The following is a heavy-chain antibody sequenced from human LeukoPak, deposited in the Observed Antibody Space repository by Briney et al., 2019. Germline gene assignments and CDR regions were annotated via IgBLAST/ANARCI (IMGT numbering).Heavy chain of an antibody. J-gene: IGHJ4*02. CDR3: AKEMDYYDSSGYSFFDY. D-gene: IGHD3-22*01. Sequence: PGGSLRLSCAASGFTFSSYAMSWVRQAPGKGLEWVSAISGSGGSTYYADSVKGRFTISRGNSKNTLYLQMNSLRAEDTAVYYCAKEMDYYDSSGYSFFDYWGQGTLVTVSS. CDR2: ISGSGGST. V-gene: IGHV3-23*01. CDR1: GFTFSSYA.